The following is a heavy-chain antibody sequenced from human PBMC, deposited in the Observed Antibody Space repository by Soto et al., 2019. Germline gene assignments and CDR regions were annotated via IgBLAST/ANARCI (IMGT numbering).Heavy chain of an antibody. D-gene: IGHD1-26*01. V-gene: IGHV4-38-2*01. CDR1: GYSISSGYY. CDR2: IYHSGST. J-gene: IGHJ4*02. Sequence: SETLSLTCAVSGYSISSGYYWGWIRQPPGKGLEWIGSIYHSGSTYYNPSLKSRVTISLDTPKNHFSLKLSSVTAADTAVYYCARGLIVGAAFDYWGQGTLVTVSS. CDR3: ARGLIVGAAFDY.